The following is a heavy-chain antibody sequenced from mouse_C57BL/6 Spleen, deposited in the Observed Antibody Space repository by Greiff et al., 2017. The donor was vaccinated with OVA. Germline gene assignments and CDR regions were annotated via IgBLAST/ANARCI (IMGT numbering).Heavy chain of an antibody. Sequence: LVESGPELVKPGASVKISCKASGYSFTGYYMNWVKQSPEKSLEWIGEINPSTGGTTYNQKFKAKATLTVDKSSSTAYMQLKSLTSEDSAVYYCARRGNYYAMDYWGQGTSVTVSS. CDR3: ARRGNYYAMDY. V-gene: IGHV1-42*01. CDR2: INPSTGGT. J-gene: IGHJ4*01. CDR1: GYSFTGYY.